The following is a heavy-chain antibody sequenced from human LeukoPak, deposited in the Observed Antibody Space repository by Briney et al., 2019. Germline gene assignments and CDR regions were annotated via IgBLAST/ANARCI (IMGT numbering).Heavy chain of an antibody. CDR2: ISGSGGST. CDR1: GFTFSSYA. Sequence: GGSLRLSCAASGFTFSSYAMSWVRQAPGMGLEWVSAISGSGGSTYYADSVKGRFTISRDNSKNTLYLQMNSLRAEDTAVYYCAKKMFPYSGSYPANFDYWGQGTLVTVSS. J-gene: IGHJ4*02. V-gene: IGHV3-23*01. CDR3: AKKMFPYSGSYPANFDY. D-gene: IGHD1-26*01.